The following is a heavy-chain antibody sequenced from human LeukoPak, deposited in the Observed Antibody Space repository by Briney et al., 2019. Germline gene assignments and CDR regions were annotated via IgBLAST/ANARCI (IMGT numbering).Heavy chain of an antibody. D-gene: IGHD3-22*01. V-gene: IGHV1-24*01. J-gene: IGHJ4*02. CDR2: FDPEDGET. Sequence: ASVKVSCKVSGYTLTELSMHWVRQAPGKGLEWMGGFDPEDGETIYAQKFQGRVTMTEDTSTDTAYMELSSLRSEDTAMYYCARLRYYYDSSGLDYWGQGTLVTVSS. CDR1: GYTLTELS. CDR3: ARLRYYYDSSGLDY.